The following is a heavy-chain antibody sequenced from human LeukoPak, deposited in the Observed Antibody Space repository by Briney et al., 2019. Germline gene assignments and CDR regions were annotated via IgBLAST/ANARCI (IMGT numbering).Heavy chain of an antibody. CDR2: IYYRGST. V-gene: IGHV4-39*07. CDR3: ARLYTDNKYYYYYMDV. CDR1: GGSISSSSYY. Sequence: SETLSLTCTVSGGSISSSSYYWGWIRRPPGKGLEWIGSIYYRGSTYYNPSLKSRVTMSADTSENQFSLKLSSVTAADTAVYYCARLYTDNKYYYYYMDVWGKGTTVTVSS. D-gene: IGHD1-1*01. J-gene: IGHJ6*03.